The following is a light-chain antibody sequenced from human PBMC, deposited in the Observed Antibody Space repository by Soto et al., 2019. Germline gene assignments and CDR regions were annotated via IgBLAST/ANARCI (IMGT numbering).Light chain of an antibody. V-gene: IGLV2-14*01. CDR2: DVT. CDR1: TSDIGSHYT. Sequence: QSALTQPASVSGSPGQSITIPCTGTTSDIGSHYTVSWYQQHPGKAPKLMIYDVTNRPSGVSYRISGSKSGITASLTISGLPAEDEADYYCSSYRSRDTPVVFGGGTKLTVL. J-gene: IGLJ2*01. CDR3: SSYRSRDTPVV.